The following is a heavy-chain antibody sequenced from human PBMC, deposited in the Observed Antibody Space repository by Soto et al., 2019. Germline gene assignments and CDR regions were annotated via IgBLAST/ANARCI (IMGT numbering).Heavy chain of an antibody. D-gene: IGHD3-10*01. CDR1: GFTVSSDY. J-gene: IGHJ1*01. CDR3: ARDMVRGLYPEYFQH. CDR2: IYTGGST. Sequence: GGSLRLSCAASGFTVSSDYMSWVRQAPGKGLEWLSVIYTGGSTYYADSVKGRFTFSRDNSKNTLYLQMNSLRAEDTAVYYCARDMVRGLYPEYFQHWGQGTLVTVSS. V-gene: IGHV3-53*01.